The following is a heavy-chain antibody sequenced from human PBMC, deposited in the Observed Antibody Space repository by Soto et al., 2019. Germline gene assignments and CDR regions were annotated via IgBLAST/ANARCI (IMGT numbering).Heavy chain of an antibody. CDR1: GFTFSSYS. Sequence: EVQLVESGGGLVKPGGSLRLSCAASGFTFSSYSMNWVRQAPGKGLEWVSSISSSSSYIYYADSVKGRFTISRDNAKNSLDLQMNSLRAEDTAVYYCASYSSGSYSDYWGQGTLVTVSS. CDR2: ISSSSSYI. CDR3: ASYSSGSYSDY. V-gene: IGHV3-21*01. D-gene: IGHD1-26*01. J-gene: IGHJ4*02.